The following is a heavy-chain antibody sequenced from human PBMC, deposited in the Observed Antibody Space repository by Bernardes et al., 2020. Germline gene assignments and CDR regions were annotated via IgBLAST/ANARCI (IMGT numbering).Heavy chain of an antibody. CDR3: ARPPLGGPGPQRVYDYYYYGMDV. CDR1: GFTFSSYS. J-gene: IGHJ6*04. Sequence: GGSLRLSCAASGFTFSSYSMNWVRQAPGKGLEWVSYISSSSSTIYYADSVKGRFTISRDNAKNSLYLQMNSLRDEDTAVYYCARPPLGGPGPQRVYDYYYYGMDVWGKGTTVTVSS. D-gene: IGHD6-13*01. CDR2: ISSSSSTI. V-gene: IGHV3-48*02.